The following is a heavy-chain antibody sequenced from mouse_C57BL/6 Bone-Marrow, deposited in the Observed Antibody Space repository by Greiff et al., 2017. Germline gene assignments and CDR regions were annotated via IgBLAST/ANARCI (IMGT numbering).Heavy chain of an antibody. V-gene: IGHV1-50*01. CDR3: AREGASYYSNLAY. Sequence: QVQLQQPGAELVKPGASVKLSCKASGYTFTSYWMQWVKQRPGPGLEWIGEIDPSDSYTNYNQKFKGKATLTVDTSSSTAYMQLSSLTSEDSAVYYCAREGASYYSNLAYWGQGTLVTVSA. CDR2: IDPSDSYT. CDR1: GYTFTSYW. D-gene: IGHD2-5*01. J-gene: IGHJ3*01.